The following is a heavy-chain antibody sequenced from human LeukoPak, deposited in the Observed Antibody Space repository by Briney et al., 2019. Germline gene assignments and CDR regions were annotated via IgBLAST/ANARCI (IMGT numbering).Heavy chain of an antibody. CDR2: MYPGDSDI. Sequence: GESLKISCKGSGYSFTNYWIGWVRQMPGKGLEWMGLMYPGDSDIRYSPSFQGQVTISADKSINTAYLQWSSLKASDSATYYCARAGTTKYGGISDYWGQGTLVTVSS. V-gene: IGHV5-51*01. CDR1: GYSFTNYW. J-gene: IGHJ4*02. CDR3: ARAGTTKYGGISDY. D-gene: IGHD4-23*01.